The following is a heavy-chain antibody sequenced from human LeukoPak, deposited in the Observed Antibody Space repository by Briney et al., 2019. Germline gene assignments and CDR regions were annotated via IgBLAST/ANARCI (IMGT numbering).Heavy chain of an antibody. D-gene: IGHD5-18*01. CDR1: GFIVSDYD. Sequence: GGSLRLSCAASGFIVSDYDMHWVRQAPGKGLEYVSHIVANGYRTYYAISVKGRFTISRDNSKNTLYLQVGSLRAEDMAVYYCARGRGYIYGYDYWGQGALVTVSS. J-gene: IGHJ4*02. V-gene: IGHV3-64*01. CDR3: ARGRGYIYGYDY. CDR2: IVANGYRT.